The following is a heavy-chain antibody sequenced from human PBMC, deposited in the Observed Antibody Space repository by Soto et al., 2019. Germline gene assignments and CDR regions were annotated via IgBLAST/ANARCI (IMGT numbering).Heavy chain of an antibody. Sequence: EVQLLDSGGGLVQPGGSPRLSCAASGFTFNNYAMTWVRQAPGKGLEWVSAISGGGDTTSYADSVKGRFTVSRDGSKNTVDLQMSSLRAEDTALYYCAKGRGGSGSLTPRVDFWGQGTLVTVSA. J-gene: IGHJ4*02. D-gene: IGHD3-10*01. CDR2: ISGGGDTT. V-gene: IGHV3-23*01. CDR3: AKGRGGSGSLTPRVDF. CDR1: GFTFNNYA.